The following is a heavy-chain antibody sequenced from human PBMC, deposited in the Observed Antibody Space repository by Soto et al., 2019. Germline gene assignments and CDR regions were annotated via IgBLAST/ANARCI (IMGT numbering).Heavy chain of an antibody. J-gene: IGHJ3*02. CDR1: GYTFTSYA. V-gene: IGHV1-3*01. CDR2: INAGNGNT. CDR3: ARALFGCSSTSCYAVDDAFDI. D-gene: IGHD2-2*01. Sequence: QVQLVQSGAEVKKPGASVKVSCKASGYTFTSYAMHWVRQAPGQRLEWMGWINAGNGNTKYSQKFQGRVTITRDTSASTAYMELSSLRSEDTAVYYCARALFGCSSTSCYAVDDAFDIWGQGTMVTVSS.